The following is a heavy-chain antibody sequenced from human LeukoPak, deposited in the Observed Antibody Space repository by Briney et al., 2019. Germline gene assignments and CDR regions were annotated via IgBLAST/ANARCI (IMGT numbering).Heavy chain of an antibody. CDR1: GGSISSGSYY. J-gene: IGHJ5*02. D-gene: IGHD2-15*01. Sequence: PSETLSLTCTVSGGSISSGSYYWSWIRQHPGKGLEWIGYIYYSATTYDNPSLKSRVTISVDTSKNQFSLKLSSVTAADTAVYYCARGYCSGGSCYSQPYNWFDPWGQGTLVTVSS. CDR3: ARGYCSGGSCYSQPYNWFDP. V-gene: IGHV4-31*03. CDR2: IYYSATT.